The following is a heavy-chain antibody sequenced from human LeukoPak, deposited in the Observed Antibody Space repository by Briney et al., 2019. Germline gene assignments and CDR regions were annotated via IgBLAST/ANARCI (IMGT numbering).Heavy chain of an antibody. D-gene: IGHD5/OR15-5a*01. CDR2: ISAYNGNT. CDR3: ARVLRSTGWFDP. V-gene: IGHV1-18*01. CDR1: GYTFTSYG. J-gene: IGHJ5*02. Sequence: EASVKVSCKASGYTFTSYGISWVRQAPGQGLEWMGWISAYNGNTNYAQRLQGRVTMTTDTSTSTAYMELRSLRSDDTAVYYCARVLRSTGWFDPWGQGTLVTVSS.